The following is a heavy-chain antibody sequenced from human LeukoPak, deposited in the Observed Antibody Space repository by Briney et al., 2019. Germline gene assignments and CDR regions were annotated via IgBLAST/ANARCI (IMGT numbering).Heavy chain of an antibody. Sequence: GESLKISCKDSGYSFTSYWVGWVRQMPGRGLEWMGIIYPGDSDTRYSPSFQGQVTISADKSISTAYLQWSSLTASDTAIYYCARAPTSPTFGSGSYFDYWGQGALVTVSS. CDR2: IYPGDSDT. CDR1: GYSFTSYW. J-gene: IGHJ4*02. V-gene: IGHV5-51*01. CDR3: ARAPTSPTFGSGSYFDY. D-gene: IGHD3-10*01.